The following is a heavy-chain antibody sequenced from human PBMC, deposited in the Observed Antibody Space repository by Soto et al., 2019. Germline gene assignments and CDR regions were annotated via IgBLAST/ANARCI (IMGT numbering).Heavy chain of an antibody. D-gene: IGHD3-16*01. CDR1: GYTFTDFY. CDR3: ARDPIGGGAPYYCDY. CDR2: INPYTGGT. V-gene: IGHV1-2*02. J-gene: IGHJ4*02. Sequence: QVQLVQSGAEVKKPGASVKVSCKASGYTFTDFYMHWVRHAPGQGLEWLGWINPYTGGTNYAQTFQDRVTITRDTSISTAYLDLSRLTAADTAVYYCARDPIGGGAPYYCDYWGQGTLVTASS.